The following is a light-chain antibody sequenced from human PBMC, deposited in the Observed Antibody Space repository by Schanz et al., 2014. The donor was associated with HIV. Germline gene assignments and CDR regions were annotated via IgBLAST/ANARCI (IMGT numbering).Light chain of an antibody. CDR1: SSDVGGYNY. V-gene: IGLV2-14*01. CDR3: SSYTASSSPLVV. CDR2: DVN. Sequence: QSALTQPASVSGSPGQSITISCTGTSSDVGGYNYVSWYQQHPGRAPKLMIYDVNNRPSGVSNRFSGSKSGNTASLTISGLQAEDEADYYCSSYTASSSPLVVFGGGTKLTVL. J-gene: IGLJ2*01.